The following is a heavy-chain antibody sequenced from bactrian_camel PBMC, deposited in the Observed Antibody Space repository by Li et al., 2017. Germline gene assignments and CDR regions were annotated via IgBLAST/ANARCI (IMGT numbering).Heavy chain of an antibody. V-gene: IGHV3S1*01. D-gene: IGHD6*01. Sequence: QVQLVESGGGSVQAGGSLRLSCAASGYTDSRYCMGWIRQAPGKEREGVAQIDTDGTTRYSASVKGRFTITQNSAKNTLYLQMNSLKPEDTAMYYCAAEMGSCHPYGFGYWGQGTQVTVS. CDR3: AAEMGSCHPYGFGY. CDR2: IDTDGTTR. J-gene: IGHJ6*01. CDR1: GYTDSRYC.